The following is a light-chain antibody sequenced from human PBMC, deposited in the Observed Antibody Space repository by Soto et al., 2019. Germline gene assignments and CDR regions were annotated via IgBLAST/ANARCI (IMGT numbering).Light chain of an antibody. Sequence: QSVLTQPPSVSGAPGQRVTISCTGSSSNIGAGYDVHWYQQLPGTAPKLLIYGNSNRPSGVPDRFSGSKSGTSAPLAITGLRAEDEADYYCQSYDSSRSGWVFGGGTKLTVL. V-gene: IGLV1-40*01. J-gene: IGLJ3*02. CDR1: SSNIGAGYD. CDR3: QSYDSSRSGWV. CDR2: GNS.